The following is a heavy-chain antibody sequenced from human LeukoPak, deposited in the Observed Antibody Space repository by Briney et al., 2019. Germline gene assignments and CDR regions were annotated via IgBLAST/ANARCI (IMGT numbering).Heavy chain of an antibody. CDR2: INPKSGGA. J-gene: IGHJ5*02. CDR3: AREDSCSSGNCFYP. Sequence: ASVKVASKASGYTFTGYYIHWVRQTPGQGLEWMGWINPKSGGANYAQKFQGRVTMTRDTSISTAYMELSRLRSVDTAVYYCAREDSCSSGNCFYPWGQGTLVTVSS. D-gene: IGHD6-13*01. CDR1: GYTFTGYY. V-gene: IGHV1-2*02.